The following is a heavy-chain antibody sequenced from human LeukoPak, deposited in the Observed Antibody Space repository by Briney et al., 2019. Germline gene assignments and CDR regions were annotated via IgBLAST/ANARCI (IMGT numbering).Heavy chain of an antibody. J-gene: IGHJ6*02. CDR2: ISYDGSNK. CDR3: ARAGYSSSWYLYYYYGMDV. D-gene: IGHD6-13*01. CDR1: GFTFSSYA. Sequence: GGSLRLSCAASGFTFSSYAMHWVRQAPGKGLEWVAVISYDGSNKYYADSVKGRFTISRDNSKNTLYLQMNSLRAEDTAVYYCARAGYSSSWYLYYYYGMDVWGQGTTVTVSS. V-gene: IGHV3-30-3*01.